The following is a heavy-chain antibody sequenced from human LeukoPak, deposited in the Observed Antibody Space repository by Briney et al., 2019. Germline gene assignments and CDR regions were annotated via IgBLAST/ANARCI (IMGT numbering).Heavy chain of an antibody. CDR3: ARDSPNEAILWWSSDY. D-gene: IGHD2-21*01. CDR2: ISSSSSYR. CDR1: GFTFSSYS. V-gene: IGHV3-21*01. Sequence: GGSLRLSCTGSGFTFSSYSMNWVRQAPGEGLEWVSSISSSSSYRYYEESVKGRFSISRDNARNSLYLQMNSLRAEDTAVYYCARDSPNEAILWWSSDYWGQGTLVTVSS. J-gene: IGHJ4*02.